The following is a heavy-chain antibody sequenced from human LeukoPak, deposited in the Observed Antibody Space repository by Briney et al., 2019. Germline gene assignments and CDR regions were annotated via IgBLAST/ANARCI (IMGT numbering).Heavy chain of an antibody. J-gene: IGHJ6*02. V-gene: IGHV3-11*01. CDR1: GFTFSDYN. CDR2: ITNGGSTI. Sequence: RGSLRLSCAASGFTFSDYNMNWVRQAPGKGLEWVSYITNGGSTIHHADSVKGRFTISRDNAKKTLYLQMNSLRAEDTAIYYCARSIGLTGGGVDVWGQGTTVTVSS. D-gene: IGHD3-9*01. CDR3: ARSIGLTGGGVDV.